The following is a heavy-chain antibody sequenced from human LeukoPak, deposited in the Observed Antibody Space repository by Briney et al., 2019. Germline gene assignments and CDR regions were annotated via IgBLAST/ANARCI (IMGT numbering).Heavy chain of an antibody. CDR2: IYYSGST. D-gene: IGHD5-18*01. CDR3: ARFADTAMVGYYFDY. CDR1: GGSISSYY. Sequence: SETLSLTCTVSGGSISSYYWSWIRQPPGQGLEWIGYIYYSGSTNYNPSLKSRVTISVDTSKNPFSLKLSSVTAADTAVYYCARFADTAMVGYYFDYWGQGTLVTVSS. V-gene: IGHV4-59*01. J-gene: IGHJ4*02.